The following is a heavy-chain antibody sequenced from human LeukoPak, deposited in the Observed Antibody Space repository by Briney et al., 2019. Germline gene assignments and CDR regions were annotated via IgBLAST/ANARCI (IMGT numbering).Heavy chain of an antibody. J-gene: IGHJ4*02. CDR1: GGTFNNYI. Sequence: SVKVSCKTSGGTFNNYIISLVRQAPGQGLEWVGTIILILDIANYAQKFQGRVAITADTSTSTAYMELSDLGSEDTAVYFCAREPEGLTTESHWGQGTLVTVSS. CDR2: IILILDIA. D-gene: IGHD1-14*01. V-gene: IGHV1-69*04. CDR3: AREPEGLTTESH.